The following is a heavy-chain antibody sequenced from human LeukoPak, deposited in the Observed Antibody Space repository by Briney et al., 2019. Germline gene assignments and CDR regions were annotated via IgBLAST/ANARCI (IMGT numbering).Heavy chain of an antibody. CDR2: INSSSSYI. D-gene: IGHD3-9*01. V-gene: IGHV3-21*06. CDR1: GFTFSSYT. CDR3: ARDTYDILTGYYKWAFDI. Sequence: KPGGSLRLSCAASGFTFSSYTMNWVRQAPGKGLVWVSPINSSSSYIYYADSVKGRFTISRDNAKNSLYLQMNSLRAEDTAVYYCARDTYDILTGYYKWAFDIWGQGTMVTVSS. J-gene: IGHJ3*02.